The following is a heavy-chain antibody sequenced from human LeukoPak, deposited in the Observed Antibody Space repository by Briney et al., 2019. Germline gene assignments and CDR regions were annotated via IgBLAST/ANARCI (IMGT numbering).Heavy chain of an antibody. V-gene: IGHV3-30*02. CDR2: IRYDGSNK. J-gene: IGHJ4*02. CDR1: GFTFSSYG. D-gene: IGHD6-19*01. CDR3: ARDFGARGWFDY. Sequence: GGSLRLSCAASGFTFSSYGMHWVRQAPGKGLEWVAFIRYDGSNKYYADSAKGRFTISRDNAKNSLYLQMNSLKAEDTAVYYCARDFGARGWFDYWGQGTLVTVSS.